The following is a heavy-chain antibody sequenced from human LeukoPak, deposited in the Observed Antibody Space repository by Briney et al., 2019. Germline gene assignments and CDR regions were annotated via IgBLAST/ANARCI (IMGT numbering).Heavy chain of an antibody. Sequence: ASVKVSCKASGYTFTGYYMHWVRPAPGHALEYMGWINPNSGGTNYAQTVQGRVTMTRDTSISTAYMELSRLRSDDTAVYYCARDLYQWLPSTRPRDYYYYMDVWGEGITVTVSS. CDR3: ARDLYQWLPSTRPRDYYYYMDV. D-gene: IGHD6-19*01. J-gene: IGHJ6*03. V-gene: IGHV1-2*02. CDR1: GYTFTGYY. CDR2: INPNSGGT.